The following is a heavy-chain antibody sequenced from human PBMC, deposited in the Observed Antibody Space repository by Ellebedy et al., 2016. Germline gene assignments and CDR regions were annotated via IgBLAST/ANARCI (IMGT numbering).Heavy chain of an antibody. CDR2: MYYTGST. D-gene: IGHD3/OR15-3a*01. J-gene: IGHJ3*02. CDR3: ARPGGLAQKGVNGFDI. V-gene: IGHV4-59*01. CDR1: GGSISSYY. Sequence: SETLSLTCTVSGGSISSYYWTWIRQVPGKGPEWIGYMYYTGSTNYNPSLKSRVTMSVDTSKNQFSLNLRSVTDADTAVYYCARPGGLAQKGVNGFDIWGQGTMVTVSS.